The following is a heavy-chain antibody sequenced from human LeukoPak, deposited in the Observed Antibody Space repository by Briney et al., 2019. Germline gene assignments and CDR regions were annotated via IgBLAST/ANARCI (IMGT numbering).Heavy chain of an antibody. D-gene: IGHD5-12*01. Sequence: PSETLSLTCVVSGDSIDTYYWTWIRQPPGKGLEWIGYIYTNGGTNYNPSLKGRVTMSVDTSKNQFSLKLTSVTAADTAVYFCARHVKGQWGATKYYMDVWGRGTTVTVSS. J-gene: IGHJ6*03. CDR3: ARHVKGQWGATKYYMDV. CDR2: IYTNGGT. V-gene: IGHV4-4*09. CDR1: GDSIDTYY.